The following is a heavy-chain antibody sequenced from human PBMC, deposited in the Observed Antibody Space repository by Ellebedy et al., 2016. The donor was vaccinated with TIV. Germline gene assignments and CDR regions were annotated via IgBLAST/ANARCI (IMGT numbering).Heavy chain of an antibody. Sequence: GESLKISCAASGFTFSSYWMTWVRQAPGKGLEWVANIRQDGSRVNYVDSVKGRFTISRDNAKNSLHLQMNSLRAEDTAVYYCARLIGGTCQCAFDIWGQGTMVTVSS. CDR1: GFTFSSYW. J-gene: IGHJ3*02. CDR3: ARLIGGTCQCAFDI. D-gene: IGHD2-15*01. CDR2: IRQDGSRV. V-gene: IGHV3-7*01.